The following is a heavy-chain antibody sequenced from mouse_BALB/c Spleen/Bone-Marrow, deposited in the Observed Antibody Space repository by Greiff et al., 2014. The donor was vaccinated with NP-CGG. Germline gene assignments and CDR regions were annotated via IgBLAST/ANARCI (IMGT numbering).Heavy chain of an antibody. Sequence: EVQLQQSGPELVKPGASVKMSCKASGYTFTSYVMHWVKQKPGQGLEWIGYINPYNDGTKYNEKFKGKATLTSDKSSSTAYMELSSLTSEDPAVYYCARRQFITTAAWFAYWGQGTLVTVSA. CDR2: INPYNDGT. D-gene: IGHD1-2*01. CDR1: GYTFTSYV. J-gene: IGHJ3*01. CDR3: ARRQFITTAAWFAY. V-gene: IGHV1-14*01.